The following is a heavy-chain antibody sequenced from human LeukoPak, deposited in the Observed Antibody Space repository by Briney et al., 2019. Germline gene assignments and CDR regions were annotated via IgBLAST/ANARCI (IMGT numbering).Heavy chain of an antibody. J-gene: IGHJ4*02. CDR2: INWNGGST. CDR3: ARGDASGYYPNFDY. CDR1: GFTFDDYG. V-gene: IGHV3-20*01. D-gene: IGHD3-22*01. Sequence: GGSLRLSWAASGFTFDDYGMSWVRQAPGKGLEWVSGINWNGGSTGYADSVKGRFTISRDNAKNSLYLQMNSLRAEDTALYHCARGDASGYYPNFDYWGQGTLVTVSS.